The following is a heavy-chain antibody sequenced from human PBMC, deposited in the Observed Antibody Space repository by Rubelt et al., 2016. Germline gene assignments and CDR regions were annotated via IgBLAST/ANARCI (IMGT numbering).Heavy chain of an antibody. CDR1: GGSISSYY. Sequence: QVQLQESGPGLVKPSETLSLTCTVSGGSISSYYWSWIRQPPGKGLEWIGYFYYSGTTNYNPSLRSGCTISLDTSKDRFSLKLGCGTAAETAVDYWARGSSLVAGTCWFDPWGQGTLVTVSS. D-gene: IGHD6-19*01. V-gene: IGHV4-59*12. CDR2: FYYSGTT. J-gene: IGHJ5*02. CDR3: ARGSSLVAGTCWFDP.